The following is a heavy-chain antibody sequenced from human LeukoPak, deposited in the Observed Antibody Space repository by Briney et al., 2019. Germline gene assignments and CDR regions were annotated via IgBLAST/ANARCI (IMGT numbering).Heavy chain of an antibody. CDR3: ARDNSVGDTAWWFDP. CDR2: INPSGSST. Sequence: GASVKVSCKASGYTFTSYYMHWVRQAPGQGLEWVGLINPSGSSTSYAQKFQGRLSLTRDMSTSTDYMELSSLRSEGTAVYYCARDNSVGDTAWWFDPWGQGTLVTVSS. J-gene: IGHJ5*02. V-gene: IGHV1-46*01. CDR1: GYTFTSYY. D-gene: IGHD1-26*01.